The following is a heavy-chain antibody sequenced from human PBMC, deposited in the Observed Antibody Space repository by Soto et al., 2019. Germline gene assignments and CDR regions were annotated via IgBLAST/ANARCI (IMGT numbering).Heavy chain of an antibody. CDR2: ISYDGSNK. V-gene: IGHV3-30*18. Sequence: QVQLVESGGGVVQPGRSLRLSCAASGFTFSSYGMHWVRQAPGKGLEWVAVISYDGSNKYYADSVKGRFTISRDNSKNTLYLQMNSLRAEDTAVYYCAKDMSSGGGWGQGTLVTVSS. D-gene: IGHD1-26*01. J-gene: IGHJ4*02. CDR1: GFTFSSYG. CDR3: AKDMSSGGG.